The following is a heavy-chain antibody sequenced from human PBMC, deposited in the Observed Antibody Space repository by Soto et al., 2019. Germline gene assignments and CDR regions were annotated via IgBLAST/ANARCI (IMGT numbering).Heavy chain of an antibody. V-gene: IGHV3-49*03. J-gene: IGHJ6*02. CDR3: SRGEDYYGSPLMDV. CDR2: IRSKGYGGTT. CDR1: GFTFGDYD. Sequence: GGSLRLSXIGSGFTFGDYDMSWFRQAPGKGLEWVGFIRSKGYGGTTEHAASVKDRFTISRDDSRSIAYLQMNSLKTEDTAVYYCSRGEDYYGSPLMDVWGQGTTVTVSS. D-gene: IGHD3-10*01.